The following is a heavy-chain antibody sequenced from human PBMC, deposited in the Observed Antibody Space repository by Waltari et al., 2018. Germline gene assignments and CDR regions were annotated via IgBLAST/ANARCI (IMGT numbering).Heavy chain of an antibody. D-gene: IGHD5-12*01. V-gene: IGHV4-39*01. Sequence: QLQLQESGPGLLKPSENLSLTRPLPGGSISRSSYYWCWLRQSPGKGREWIASIYYTGTTYSNPTLKSRVTISGDTSNNQFSLRLSSVTATDTAVYYCARHWKRNGYRFDPWGQGTLVTVSS. CDR2: IYYTGTT. J-gene: IGHJ5*02. CDR3: ARHWKRNGYRFDP. CDR1: GGSISRSSYY.